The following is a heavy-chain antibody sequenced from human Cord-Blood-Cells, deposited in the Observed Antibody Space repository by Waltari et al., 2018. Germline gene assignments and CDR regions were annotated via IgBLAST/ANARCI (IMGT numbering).Heavy chain of an antibody. CDR1: GGSIRSGGYS. Sequence: QLQLQESGSGLVKPSQTLSLTCAVSGGSIRSGGYSWSWIRQPPGKGLEWIGYSYHSGSTYTNPSLKRRVTISVDRSKTQFSLKLSSVTAADTAVYYCARDKWQCGGDCYIYFDYWGQGTLVTVSS. V-gene: IGHV4-30-2*01. D-gene: IGHD2-21*01. J-gene: IGHJ4*02. CDR3: ARDKWQCGGDCYIYFDY. CDR2: SYHSGST.